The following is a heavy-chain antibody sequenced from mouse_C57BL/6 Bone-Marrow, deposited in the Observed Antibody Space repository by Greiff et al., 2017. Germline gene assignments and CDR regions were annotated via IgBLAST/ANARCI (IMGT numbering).Heavy chain of an antibody. V-gene: IGHV1-81*01. D-gene: IGHD2-2*01. J-gene: IGHJ2*01. Sequence: VQLQESGAELARPGASVKLSCKASGYTFTSYGISWVKQRTGQGLEWIGEIYPRSGNTYYNEKFKGKATLTADKSSSTAYMQFSSLTSEDSAIYYCARELGYPPYFDYWGQGTTLTVSS. CDR2: IYPRSGNT. CDR3: ARELGYPPYFDY. CDR1: GYTFTSYG.